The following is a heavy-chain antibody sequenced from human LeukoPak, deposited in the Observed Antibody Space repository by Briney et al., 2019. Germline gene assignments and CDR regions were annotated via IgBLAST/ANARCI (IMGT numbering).Heavy chain of an antibody. CDR3: ARVPDITARPCDS. CDR2: ISQTGDIT. Sequence: SETLSLTCAVYGGSFSNYYWTWVRQTPGKGLEWIGEISQTGDITNYKPSLKSRVTISVDSSKKQFSLKLTSVTAADTGIYYCARVPDITARPCDSWGPGTRVTVS. J-gene: IGHJ4*02. V-gene: IGHV4-34*01. D-gene: IGHD1-1*01. CDR1: GGSFSNYY.